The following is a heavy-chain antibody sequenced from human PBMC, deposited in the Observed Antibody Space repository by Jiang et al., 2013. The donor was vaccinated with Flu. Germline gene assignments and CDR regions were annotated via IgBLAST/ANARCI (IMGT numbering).Heavy chain of an antibody. J-gene: IGHJ2*01. CDR3: ARGRGRGSSIAARLSWYFDL. V-gene: IGHV4-34*01. D-gene: IGHD6-6*01. Sequence: KSRVTISVDTSKNQFSLKLSSVTAADTAVYYCARGRGRGSSIAARLSWYFDLWGRGTLVTVSS.